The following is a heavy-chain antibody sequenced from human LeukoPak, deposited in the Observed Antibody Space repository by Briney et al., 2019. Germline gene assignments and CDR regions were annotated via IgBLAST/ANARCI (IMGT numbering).Heavy chain of an antibody. J-gene: IGHJ6*03. CDR1: GFTFSSYG. D-gene: IGHD5-18*01. V-gene: IGHV3-30*18. Sequence: GGSLRLSCAASGFTFSSYGMHWVRQAPGKELEWVAVISYDGSNKYYADSVKGRFTISRDNSKNTLYLQMNSLRAEDTAVYYCAKHPRHTAMVIYYYYYMDVWGKGTTVTISS. CDR2: ISYDGSNK. CDR3: AKHPRHTAMVIYYYYYMDV.